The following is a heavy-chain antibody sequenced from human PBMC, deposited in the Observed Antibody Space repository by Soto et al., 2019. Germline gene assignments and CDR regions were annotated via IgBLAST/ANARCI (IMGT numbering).Heavy chain of an antibody. CDR1: GGTFSSDS. Sequence: QVQLVQSGAEVKKPGSSVKVSCKASGGTFSSDSISWVRQAPGQGLEWMGGSIPIFRTANYAQKFQGRVTITADESTSTGYMELSSLRSEDTAVYYCVRGGQQRKASYNYEMDVWGQGTTVTVSS. CDR2: SIPIFRTA. CDR3: VRGGQQRKASYNYEMDV. V-gene: IGHV1-69*01. J-gene: IGHJ6*01. D-gene: IGHD6-13*01.